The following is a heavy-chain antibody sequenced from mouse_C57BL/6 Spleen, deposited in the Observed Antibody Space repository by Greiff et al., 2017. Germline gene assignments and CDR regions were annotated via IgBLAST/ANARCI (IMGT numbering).Heavy chain of an antibody. J-gene: IGHJ2*01. D-gene: IGHD1-1*01. CDR3: ARSDYGSSYDCYFDY. Sequence: QVQLQQPGAELVKPGASVKLSCKASGYTFTSYWMHWVKQRPGQGLEWIGMIHPNSGSTNYNEKFKSKATLTVDKSSSTAYMQLSSLTSEDSAVYYCARSDYGSSYDCYFDYWGQGTTLTVSS. V-gene: IGHV1-64*01. CDR2: IHPNSGST. CDR1: GYTFTSYW.